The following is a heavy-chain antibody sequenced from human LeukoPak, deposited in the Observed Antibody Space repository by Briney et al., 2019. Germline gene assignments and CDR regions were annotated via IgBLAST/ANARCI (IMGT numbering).Heavy chain of an antibody. D-gene: IGHD6-13*01. V-gene: IGHV4-34*01. CDR2: INHSGST. Sequence: SETLSLTCAVYGGSFSGYYWSRIRQPPGKGLEWIGEINHSGSTNYNPSLKSRVTISVDTSKNQFSLKLSSVTAADTAVYYCARAKKGIAAYYYYMDVWGKGTTVTVSS. J-gene: IGHJ6*03. CDR1: GGSFSGYY. CDR3: ARAKKGIAAYYYYMDV.